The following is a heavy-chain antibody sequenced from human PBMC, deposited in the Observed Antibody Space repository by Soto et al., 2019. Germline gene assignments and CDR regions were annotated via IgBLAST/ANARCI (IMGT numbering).Heavy chain of an antibody. V-gene: IGHV3-23*01. J-gene: IGHJ4*02. Sequence: EVQVLQSGGGLVPPGGSLRLSCAGSGFTFINTGMSWVRQAPGQGLEWVSAITGNGDTTYYAESVKGRFTISSDNSKSTLYLQMTSLRAEDTAVYYCAKIDGYFDYWGQGTLVTVSS. D-gene: IGHD3-22*01. CDR3: AKIDGYFDY. CDR2: ITGNGDTT. CDR1: GFTFINTG.